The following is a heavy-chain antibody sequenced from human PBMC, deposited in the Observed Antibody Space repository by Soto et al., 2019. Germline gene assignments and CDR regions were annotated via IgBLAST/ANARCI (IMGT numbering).Heavy chain of an antibody. V-gene: IGHV4-30-2*01. CDR2: IYHSGST. Sequence: QLQLQESGSGLVKPSQTLFLNCAVSGGSLRSCGYSWSLIRPPPGKGLEWIGYIYHSGSTYYNPSLKSRVTISVDRSKNQFSLKLSSVTAADTAVYYCARANPVYAVVWGQGTLVTVSS. J-gene: IGHJ4*02. D-gene: IGHD2-2*01. CDR3: ARANPVYAVV. CDR1: GGSLRSCGYS.